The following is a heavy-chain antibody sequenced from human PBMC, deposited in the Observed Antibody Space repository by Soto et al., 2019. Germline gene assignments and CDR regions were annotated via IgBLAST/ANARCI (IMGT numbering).Heavy chain of an antibody. CDR2: INPSGGST. CDR3: ASSMVRGAKEAYYYYMDV. V-gene: IGHV1-46*03. CDR1: GYTFTSYH. J-gene: IGHJ6*03. D-gene: IGHD3-10*01. Sequence: QVQLVQSGAEVKKPGASVKVSCKASGYTFTSYHMHWVRQAPGQGLEWMGIINPSGGSTSYAQKFQGRVTMTRDTSTSTVYMELSSLRSEDTAVYYCASSMVRGAKEAYYYYMDVWGKGTTVTVSS.